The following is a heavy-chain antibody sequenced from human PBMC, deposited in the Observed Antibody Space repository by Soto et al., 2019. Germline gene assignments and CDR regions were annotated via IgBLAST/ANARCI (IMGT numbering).Heavy chain of an antibody. J-gene: IGHJ4*02. CDR3: ARVPIAYDILTGYLFDY. Sequence: ASVKVSCKASGGTFSGYTIGWVRQAPGQGLEWMGRIIPIGGSTSYAQKFQGRVTITADTSTSTVYMELSSLRSEDTAVYYCARVPIAYDILTGYLFDYWGQGTLVTVSS. V-gene: IGHV1-69*08. CDR2: IIPIGGST. CDR1: GGTFSGYT. D-gene: IGHD3-9*01.